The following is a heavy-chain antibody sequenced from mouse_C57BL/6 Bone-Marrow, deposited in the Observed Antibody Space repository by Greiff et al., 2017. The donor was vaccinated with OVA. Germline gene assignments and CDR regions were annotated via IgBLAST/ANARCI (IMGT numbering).Heavy chain of an antibody. Sequence: DVMLVESGGGLVKPGGTLKLSCAASGFTFSSYAMSWVRQTPEKRLEWVATISDGGSYTYYPDNVKGRFTISRDNAKNNLYLQMSHLKSEDTAMYYCARRYYGNYFYAMDYWGQGTSVTVSS. J-gene: IGHJ4*01. CDR2: ISDGGSYT. D-gene: IGHD2-1*01. CDR1: GFTFSSYA. V-gene: IGHV5-4*03. CDR3: ARRYYGNYFYAMDY.